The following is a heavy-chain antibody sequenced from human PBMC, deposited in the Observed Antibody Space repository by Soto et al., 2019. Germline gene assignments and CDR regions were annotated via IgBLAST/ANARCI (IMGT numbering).Heavy chain of an antibody. CDR3: ARDFSSGYAPVYGVDV. J-gene: IGHJ6*02. Sequence: PGGSLRLSCAASGFTFSSYGMHWVRQAPGKGLEWVAVIWYDGTNKYYADSVKGRFTISRDNSKNTLYLQMNSLRAEDTAVYYCARDFSSGYAPVYGVDVWGQGTTVTVSS. V-gene: IGHV3-33*01. CDR2: IWYDGTNK. CDR1: GFTFSSYG. D-gene: IGHD3-3*01.